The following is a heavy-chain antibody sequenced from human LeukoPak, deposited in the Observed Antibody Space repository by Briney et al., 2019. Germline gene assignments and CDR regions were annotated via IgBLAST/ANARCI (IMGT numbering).Heavy chain of an antibody. CDR3: ARGAGKSGWYEAWDYFDY. D-gene: IGHD6-19*01. J-gene: IGHJ4*02. CDR2: IKSKTDGGTT. V-gene: IGHV3-15*01. Sequence: GGSLRLSCAASGFTFSNAWMSWVRQAPGKGLEWVGRIKSKTDGGTTDYAAPVKGRFTISRDDSKNTLYLQMNSLRAEDTAVYYCARGAGKSGWYEAWDYFDYWGQGTLATVSS. CDR1: GFTFSNAW.